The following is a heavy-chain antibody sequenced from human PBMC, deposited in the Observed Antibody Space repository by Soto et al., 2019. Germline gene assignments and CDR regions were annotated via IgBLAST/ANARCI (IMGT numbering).Heavy chain of an antibody. CDR3: ARLGGHCSSSSCFGFYVMDV. D-gene: IGHD2-2*01. CDR2: FYYSENT. J-gene: IGHJ6*02. V-gene: IGHV4-39*01. Sequence: SETLCLTCAVSGGSIGGLGYSWGCIRQPPGKGLEWIANFYYSENTHYNPSLESRVTISVDTSKNQFSLKLSSVTAADTAVYYCARLGGHCSSSSCFGFYVMDVWGQGTTVTVSS. CDR1: GGSIGGLGYS.